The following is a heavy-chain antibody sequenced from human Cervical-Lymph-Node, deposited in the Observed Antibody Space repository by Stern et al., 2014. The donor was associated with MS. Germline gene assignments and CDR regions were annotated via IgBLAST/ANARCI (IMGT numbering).Heavy chain of an antibody. CDR2: AWYDGSTA. Sequence: VQLVESGGGVVQSGTSLRLSCAASGFTFSSYGMHWVRQAPGKGLEWVALAWYDGSTAYYTNPVKGRFTISRDNSKNTLSLQMNSLTAEDTAVYYCARGHIPYAYNYLFDYWGQGTLVTVSS. V-gene: IGHV3-33*01. J-gene: IGHJ4*02. D-gene: IGHD5-24*01. CDR3: ARGHIPYAYNYLFDY. CDR1: GFTFSSYG.